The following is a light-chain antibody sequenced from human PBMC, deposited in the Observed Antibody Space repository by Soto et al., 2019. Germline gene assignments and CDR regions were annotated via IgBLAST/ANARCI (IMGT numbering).Light chain of an antibody. CDR3: QQSYSTSYT. CDR1: QSISSY. CDR2: AAS. J-gene: IGKJ2*01. V-gene: IGKV1-39*01. Sequence: DIQMTQSPSSLSASVGDRVTITCRASQSISSYLNWYQQKPGKAPKLLIYAASSLQSGVPSRSSGSGSGTDFTLTISSLQPEDFATYYCQQSYSTSYTFDQGTKVDIK.